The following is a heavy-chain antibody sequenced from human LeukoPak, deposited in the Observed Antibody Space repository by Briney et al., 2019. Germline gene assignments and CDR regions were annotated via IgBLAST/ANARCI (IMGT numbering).Heavy chain of an antibody. D-gene: IGHD3-22*01. CDR1: GFTFDDYA. V-gene: IGHV3-9*01. CDR3: AKDIGKYYDSSGYWEFDY. J-gene: IGHJ4*02. Sequence: GGSLRLSCAASGFTFDDYAMHWVRQAPGKGLEWVSGISWNSGSIVYADSVKGRFTISRDNAKNSLYLQMNSLRAEDTALYYCAKDIGKYYDSSGYWEFDYWGQGTLVTVSS. CDR2: ISWNSGSI.